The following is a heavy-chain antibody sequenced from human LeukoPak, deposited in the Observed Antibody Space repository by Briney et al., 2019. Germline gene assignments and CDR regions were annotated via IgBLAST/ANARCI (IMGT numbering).Heavy chain of an antibody. CDR1: GFTFSSHS. Sequence: GGSLRLSCVASGFTFSSHSIIWIRQAPGMGLEWVSSISGRSTYMYYADSVKGRFTISRDNAKNSLYLQMNSLRAEDTAVYYCARDFGDSYGNSYFDYWGQGTLVTVSS. CDR3: ARDFGDSYGNSYFDY. CDR2: ISGRSTYM. V-gene: IGHV3-21*01. J-gene: IGHJ4*02. D-gene: IGHD5-18*01.